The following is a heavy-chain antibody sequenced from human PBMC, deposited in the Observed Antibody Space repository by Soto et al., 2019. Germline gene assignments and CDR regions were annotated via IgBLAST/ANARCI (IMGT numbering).Heavy chain of an antibody. CDR1: GFTFSNYG. V-gene: IGHV3-33*01. CDR2: IWYDGNNK. CDR3: ARGLHSLFDY. Sequence: GSLRLSCAASGFTFSNYGMHWVRQAPGKGLEWVAVIWYDGNNKYYADSVKGRFTISRDNSNNTLYVQMTSLRAEDTAVYYCARGLHSLFDYWGQGTLVTLSS. J-gene: IGHJ4*02. D-gene: IGHD2-21*01.